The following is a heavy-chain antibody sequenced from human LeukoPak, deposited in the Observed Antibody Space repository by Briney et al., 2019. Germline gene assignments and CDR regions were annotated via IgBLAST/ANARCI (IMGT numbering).Heavy chain of an antibody. D-gene: IGHD6-19*01. V-gene: IGHV4-59*01. CDR1: GGSISNYY. CDR2: IYYSGST. J-gene: IGHJ4*02. CDR3: ARYSSGWYYFDY. Sequence: NPSETLSLTCTVSGGSISNYYWNWIRQPPGKGLEWIGCIYYSGSTNYNPSLKSRVTISVDTSKNQFSLKLSSVTAADTAVYYCARYSSGWYYFDYWGQGTLVTVSS.